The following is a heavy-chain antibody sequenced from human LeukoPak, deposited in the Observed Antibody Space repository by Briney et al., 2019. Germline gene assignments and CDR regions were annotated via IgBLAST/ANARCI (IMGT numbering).Heavy chain of an antibody. CDR3: ARGVSPRWIQLGPKYYYYYMDV. V-gene: IGHV4-34*01. D-gene: IGHD5-18*01. Sequence: PSETLSLTCAVYGGSFSGYYWSWIRQPPGKGLEWIGEINHSGSTNYNPSLKSRVTISVDTSKNQFLLKLSSVTAADTAVYYCARGVSPRWIQLGPKYYYYYMDVWGKGTTVTVSS. J-gene: IGHJ6*03. CDR1: GGSFSGYY. CDR2: INHSGST.